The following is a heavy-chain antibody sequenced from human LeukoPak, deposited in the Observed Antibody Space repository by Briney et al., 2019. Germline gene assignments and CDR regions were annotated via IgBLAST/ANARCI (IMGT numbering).Heavy chain of an antibody. V-gene: IGHV4-59*01. Sequence: PSETLSLTCNVSGGSISSYYWTWIRQSPGKRLEWVGDVHYREGTNYNPSLRSRVTMSVDTSKNQFSLRLSSVTAADTALYYCARFLRGSNSNSYDYWGQGVSATVSS. CDR2: VHYREGT. J-gene: IGHJ4*02. D-gene: IGHD3-10*01. CDR3: ARFLRGSNSNSYDY. CDR1: GGSISSYY.